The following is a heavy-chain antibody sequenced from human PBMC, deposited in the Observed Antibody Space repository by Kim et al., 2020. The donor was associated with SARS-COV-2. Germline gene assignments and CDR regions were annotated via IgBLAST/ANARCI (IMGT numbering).Heavy chain of an antibody. J-gene: IGHJ5*02. CDR3: AREGSGSYNWFDP. Sequence: YSKNIQGRVTSTRDTSATTAYMELSSLTSKDTAVYYCAREGSGSYNWFDPWGQGTLVTVSS. V-gene: IGHV1-3*01. D-gene: IGHD3-10*01.